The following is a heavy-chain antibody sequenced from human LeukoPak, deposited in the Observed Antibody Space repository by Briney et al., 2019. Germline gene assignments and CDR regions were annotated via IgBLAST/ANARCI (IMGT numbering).Heavy chain of an antibody. J-gene: IGHJ4*02. Sequence: PSETLSLTCGVYGGSFSGYYWSWIRQPPWKGLEWIGESNHSGSTNYNPSLKSRVTISVDTSKNQFSLKLSSVTAADTAVYYCARDSSSWYYFDYWGQGTLVTVSS. CDR3: ARDSSSWYYFDY. V-gene: IGHV4-34*01. D-gene: IGHD6-13*01. CDR2: SNHSGST. CDR1: GGSFSGYY.